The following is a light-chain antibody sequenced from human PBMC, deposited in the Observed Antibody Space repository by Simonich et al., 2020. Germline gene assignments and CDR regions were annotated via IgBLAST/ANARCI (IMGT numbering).Light chain of an antibody. CDR2: WAT. CDR1: QSVLYISNNKNY. CDR3: QQYYSTPT. V-gene: IGKV4-1*01. J-gene: IGKJ1*01. Sequence: DIVMTQSPDSLAVSLGERATLNCKSSQSVLYISNNKNYLAWYQQKPGQPPKLLIYWATTRESGVPDRFSGSGSGTDFTLTISSLQAEDVAVYYCQQYYSTPTFGQGTKVEIK.